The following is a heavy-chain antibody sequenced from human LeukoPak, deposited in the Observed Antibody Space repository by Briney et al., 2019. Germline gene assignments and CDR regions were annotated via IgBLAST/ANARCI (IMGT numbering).Heavy chain of an antibody. J-gene: IGHJ4*02. CDR1: GFTFSSYG. V-gene: IGHV3-30*18. CDR2: ISYDGSNK. Sequence: GGSLRLSCAASGFTFSSYGMHWVRQAPGKGLEWGPVISYDGSNKYYADSVKGRFTISRDNSKNTLYLQMNSLRAEDTAVYYCAKLGIENDFWSGYYAHFDYWGQGTLVTVSS. D-gene: IGHD3-3*01. CDR3: AKLGIENDFWSGYYAHFDY.